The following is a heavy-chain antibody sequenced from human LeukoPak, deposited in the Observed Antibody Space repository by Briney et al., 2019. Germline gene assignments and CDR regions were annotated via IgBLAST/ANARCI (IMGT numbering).Heavy chain of an antibody. Sequence: ASVKVPCKASGYTFTSYYMHWVRQAPGQGLEWMGIINPSGGSTSYAQKFQGRVTMTRDTSTSTVYMELSSLRSEDTAVYYCARDIVATTFDYWGQGTLVTVSS. CDR2: INPSGGST. J-gene: IGHJ4*02. V-gene: IGHV1-46*01. CDR3: ARDIVATTFDY. D-gene: IGHD5-12*01. CDR1: GYTFTSYY.